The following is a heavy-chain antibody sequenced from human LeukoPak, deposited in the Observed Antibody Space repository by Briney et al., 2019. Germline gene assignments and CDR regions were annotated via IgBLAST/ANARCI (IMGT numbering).Heavy chain of an antibody. D-gene: IGHD3-10*01. CDR2: IFHSGST. CDR3: ARGIYYLIEY. J-gene: IGHJ4*02. CDR1: GYSISSGDY. Sequence: SETLSLTCAVSGYSISSGDYWGWIRQSPGKGLEGIGNIFHSGSTYHNPSLRSRVTISVDTSKNEFSLKLSSVTAADTAVYYCARGIYYLIEYWGQGTLVTVSS. V-gene: IGHV4-38-2*01.